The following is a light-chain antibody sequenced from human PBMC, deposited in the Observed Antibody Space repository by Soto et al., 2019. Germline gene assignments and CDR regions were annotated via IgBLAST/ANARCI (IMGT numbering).Light chain of an antibody. CDR3: QSYDSRLSGYV. V-gene: IGLV1-40*01. J-gene: IGLJ1*01. Sequence: QSVLTQSPSVSGAPGQRVTISCTGSSSNIGAGYDVHWYQQLPGTAPKLLIYLNNNRPSGVPDRFSGSKSGTSASLAITGLQAEDEADYYCQSYDSRLSGYVFGTGTKVTVL. CDR1: SSNIGAGYD. CDR2: LNN.